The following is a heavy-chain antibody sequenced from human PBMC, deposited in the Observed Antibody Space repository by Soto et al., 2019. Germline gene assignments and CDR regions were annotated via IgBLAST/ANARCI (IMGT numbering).Heavy chain of an antibody. Sequence: GASVKVSCKASGGTFSSYAISWVRQAPGQGLEWMGGIIPIFGTANYAQKFQGRVTITADESTSTAYMELSSLRSEDTAVYYCAREFMTTVTSSYYYGMDVWRQGTTVTVPS. CDR1: GGTFSSYA. D-gene: IGHD4-4*01. V-gene: IGHV1-69*13. CDR2: IIPIFGTA. CDR3: AREFMTTVTSSYYYGMDV. J-gene: IGHJ6*02.